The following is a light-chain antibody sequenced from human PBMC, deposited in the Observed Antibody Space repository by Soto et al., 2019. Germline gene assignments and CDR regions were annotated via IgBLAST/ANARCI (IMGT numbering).Light chain of an antibody. CDR2: EVT. Sequence: QSALTQPASVSGSPGQSITISCTGTSSDVGGHNFVSWYQHHPGKAPKLMIYEVTHRPSGISDRFSGSKSGSTASLTISGLQAEDEADYYCNSYTSTFTWVFGGGTKVTVL. J-gene: IGLJ3*02. CDR1: SSDVGGHNF. CDR3: NSYTSTFTWV. V-gene: IGLV2-14*01.